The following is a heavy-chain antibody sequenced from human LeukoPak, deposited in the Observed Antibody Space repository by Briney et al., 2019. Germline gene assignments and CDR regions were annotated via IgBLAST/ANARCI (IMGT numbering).Heavy chain of an antibody. J-gene: IGHJ4*02. CDR3: ARGRGCSSTSCPGDY. Sequence: ASVKVSCKASGYTFTSYGISWVQQAPGQGLEWMGWISAYNGNTNYAQKLQGRVTMTTDTSTSTAYMELRSLRSDDTAVYYRARGRGCSSTSCPGDYWGQGTLVTVSS. CDR1: GYTFTSYG. V-gene: IGHV1-18*01. D-gene: IGHD2-2*01. CDR2: ISAYNGNT.